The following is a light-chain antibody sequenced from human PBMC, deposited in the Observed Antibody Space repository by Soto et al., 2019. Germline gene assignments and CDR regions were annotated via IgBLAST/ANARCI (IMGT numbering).Light chain of an antibody. Sequence: EIVLTQSPGTLSLSPGERATLSCRASQSVSSSYLAWYQQKPGQAPRLLIYGASSRATGIPDRFSGRGSATAFTLTISRLEPEDFAVYYCHQYGSSPYTFRQGPKLEIK. CDR2: GAS. V-gene: IGKV3-20*01. CDR3: HQYGSSPYT. J-gene: IGKJ2*01. CDR1: QSVSSSY.